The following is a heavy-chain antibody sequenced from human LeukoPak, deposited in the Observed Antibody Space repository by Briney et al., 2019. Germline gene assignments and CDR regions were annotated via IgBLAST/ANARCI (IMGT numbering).Heavy chain of an antibody. CDR2: VTPIFGTA. Sequence: ASVKVSCKASGGTYIRFTISWVRQAPGQGFEWMGGVTPIFGTANFAQRFQGRVSITADESTSTAFMELSSLRFEDTAVYYCAREWGLESSGFYYAYWGQGTLVTVSS. V-gene: IGHV1-69*13. J-gene: IGHJ4*02. D-gene: IGHD3-22*01. CDR3: AREWGLESSGFYYAY. CDR1: GGTYIRFT.